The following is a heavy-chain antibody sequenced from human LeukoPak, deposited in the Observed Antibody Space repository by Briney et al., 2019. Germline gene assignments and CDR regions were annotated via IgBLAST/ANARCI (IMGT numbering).Heavy chain of an antibody. D-gene: IGHD2-8*01. CDR2: ISAYNGNT. CDR1: GYTLTSYG. V-gene: IGHV1-18*01. Sequence: ASVKVSCKASGYTLTSYGISWVRQAPGQGLEWMGWISAYNGNTNYAQKLQGRVTMTTDTSTSTAYMELRSLRSDDTAVYYCARSRVSWYCTNGVCYIDPWGQGTLVTVSS. J-gene: IGHJ5*02. CDR3: ARSRVSWYCTNGVCYIDP.